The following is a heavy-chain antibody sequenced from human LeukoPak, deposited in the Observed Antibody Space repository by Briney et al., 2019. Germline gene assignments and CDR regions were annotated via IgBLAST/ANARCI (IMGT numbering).Heavy chain of an antibody. CDR3: ARQKGYCYGGNCYRYWFFDL. CDR1: GGSFSGYY. D-gene: IGHD2-15*01. CDR2: MYYRGST. V-gene: IGHV4-34*01. J-gene: IGHJ2*01. Sequence: PSETLSLTCAVYGGSFSGYYWSWIRQPPGKGLEWIGSMYYRGSTYYNPSLKSRVTISVDTSKKQFSLTLSSVTAADTAVYYCARQKGYCYGGNCYRYWFFDLWGRGTLVTVSS.